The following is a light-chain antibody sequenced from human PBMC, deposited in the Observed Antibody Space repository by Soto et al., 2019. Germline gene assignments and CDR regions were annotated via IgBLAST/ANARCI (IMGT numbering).Light chain of an antibody. CDR1: QSVLYSSNNKNY. J-gene: IGKJ5*01. Sequence: DIVMTQSPDSLAVSLGERATINCESSQSVLYSSNNKNYLAWYQQKPGQPPKLLIYWASTRESGVPDRFSGSGSGTDFTLTISSLQAEDVAVYYCQQYYSTPITFGQGTRLE. V-gene: IGKV4-1*01. CDR3: QQYYSTPIT. CDR2: WAS.